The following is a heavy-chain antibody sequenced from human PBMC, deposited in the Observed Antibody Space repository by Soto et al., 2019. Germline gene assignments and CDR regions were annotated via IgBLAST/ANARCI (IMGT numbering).Heavy chain of an antibody. J-gene: IGHJ4*02. V-gene: IGHV3-30*18. Sequence: QVQLVESGGGVVQPGRSLRLSCAASGFTFSSYGMHWVRQAPGKGLEWVAVISYDGSNKYYADSVKGRFTISRDNSKNTLYLQMNSLRAEDTAVYYCAKDQGCSGGSCYPWDFDYWGQGTLVTVSS. D-gene: IGHD2-15*01. CDR2: ISYDGSNK. CDR3: AKDQGCSGGSCYPWDFDY. CDR1: GFTFSSYG.